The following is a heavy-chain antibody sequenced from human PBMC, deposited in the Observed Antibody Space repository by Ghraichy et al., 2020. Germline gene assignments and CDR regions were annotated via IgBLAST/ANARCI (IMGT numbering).Heavy chain of an antibody. CDR2: IYSGGST. J-gene: IGHJ4*02. V-gene: IGHV3-66*01. Sequence: GSLRLSCAASGFTVSSNYMSWVRQAPGKGLEWVSVIYSGGSTYYADSVKGRFTISRDNSKNSLYLQMNSLRAEDTAVYYCARDRGYGDWEFDYWGQGTLVTVSS. D-gene: IGHD4-17*01. CDR1: GFTVSSNY. CDR3: ARDRGYGDWEFDY.